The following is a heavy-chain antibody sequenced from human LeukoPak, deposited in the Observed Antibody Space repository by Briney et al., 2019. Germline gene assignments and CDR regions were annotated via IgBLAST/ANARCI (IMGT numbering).Heavy chain of an antibody. Sequence: GESLKISRKGSGYSFTNYWIGWVRQMPGKGLEWMGIIYPGDSDTRYRPSFQAQVTISVDKSITTAYLQWSSLQAPDTAMYYCARRSGFGGSGYYSDYWGQGTLVTVSS. J-gene: IGHJ4*02. V-gene: IGHV5-51*01. CDR2: IYPGDSDT. D-gene: IGHD3-22*01. CDR1: GYSFTNYW. CDR3: ARRSGFGGSGYYSDY.